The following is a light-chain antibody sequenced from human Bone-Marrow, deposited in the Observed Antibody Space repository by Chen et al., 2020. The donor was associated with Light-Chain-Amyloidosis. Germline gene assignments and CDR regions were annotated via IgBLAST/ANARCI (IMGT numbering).Light chain of an antibody. V-gene: IGLV1-40*01. J-gene: IGLJ3*02. CDR1: ISNIGAGFG. CDR3: SSYAGTYTWV. CDR2: GNN. Sequence: QSVLTQPPSVSGAPGQSVTISCTGSISNIGAGFGINWYQQLPGIAPKLLISGNNNRPSGVPDRFSGSQSGSTASLTISRLQADDESDYFCSSYAGTYTWVFGGGTKLTVL.